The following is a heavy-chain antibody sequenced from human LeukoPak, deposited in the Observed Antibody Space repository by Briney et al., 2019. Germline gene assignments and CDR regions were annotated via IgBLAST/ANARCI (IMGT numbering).Heavy chain of an antibody. CDR2: IYPGDSDT. Sequence: GESLKISCKGSGYSFTTYWISWVRQMPGKGLECMGVIYPGDSDTRYSPSFQGQVTISVDKSITTAYLQWSSLKASDTATYYCARLLTTVITPGAMDVWGPGTTVTVSS. CDR1: GYSFTTYW. V-gene: IGHV5-51*01. J-gene: IGHJ6*02. CDR3: ARLLTTVITPGAMDV. D-gene: IGHD4-23*01.